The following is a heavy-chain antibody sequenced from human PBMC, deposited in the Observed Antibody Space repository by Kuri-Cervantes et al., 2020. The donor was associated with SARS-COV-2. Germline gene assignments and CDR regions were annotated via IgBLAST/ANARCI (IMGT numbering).Heavy chain of an antibody. CDR1: GGSISSYY. V-gene: IGHV4-59*08. J-gene: IGHJ4*02. CDR2: IYYSGST. D-gene: IGHD6-19*01. Sequence: ESLKISCTVSGGSISSYYWSWIRQPPGKGLEWIGYIYYSGSTNYNPSLKSRVTMSVDTSKNQFSLKLSSVTAADTAVYYCARLGSSGWYSYWGQGTLVTVSS. CDR3: ARLGSSGWYSY.